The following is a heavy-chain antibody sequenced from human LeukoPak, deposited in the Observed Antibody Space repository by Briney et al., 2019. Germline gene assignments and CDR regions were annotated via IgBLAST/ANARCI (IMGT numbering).Heavy chain of an antibody. D-gene: IGHD2-15*01. V-gene: IGHV1-69*13. CDR1: GYTFTSYG. CDR2: IIPIFGTA. Sequence: SVKVSCKASGYTFTSYGISWVRQAPGQGLEWMGGIIPIFGTANYAQKFQGRVTITADESTSTAYMELSRLRSDDTAVYYCAREYCSGGSCYSGFDYWGQGTLVTVSS. CDR3: AREYCSGGSCYSGFDY. J-gene: IGHJ4*02.